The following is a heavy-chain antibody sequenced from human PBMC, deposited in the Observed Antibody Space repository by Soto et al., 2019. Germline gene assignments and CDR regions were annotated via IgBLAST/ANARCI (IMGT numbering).Heavy chain of an antibody. V-gene: IGHV4-34*01. D-gene: IGHD1-26*01. CDR3: ARDPRGSYYEYYFDY. Sequence: SETLSLTCAVYGGSFSGYYWSWIRQPPGKGLEWIGEINHSGSTNYNPSLKSRVTISVDTSKNQFSLKLSSVTAADTAVYYCARDPRGSYYEYYFDYWGQGTLVTVSS. CDR2: INHSGST. J-gene: IGHJ4*02. CDR1: GGSFSGYY.